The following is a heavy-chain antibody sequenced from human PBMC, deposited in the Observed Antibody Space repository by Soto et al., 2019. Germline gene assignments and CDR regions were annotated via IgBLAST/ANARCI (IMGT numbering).Heavy chain of an antibody. D-gene: IGHD3-10*01. CDR3: ARDGERGSGSPNFDY. Sequence: QVQLVESGGGVVQPGRSLRLSCAASGFTFSSYAMHWVRQAPGKGLEWVAVISYDGSNKYYADSVKGRFTISRDNSKNTLYLQMYSVRAEDTAVYYCARDGERGSGSPNFDYWGQGTLVTVSS. CDR2: ISYDGSNK. V-gene: IGHV3-30-3*01. CDR1: GFTFSSYA. J-gene: IGHJ4*02.